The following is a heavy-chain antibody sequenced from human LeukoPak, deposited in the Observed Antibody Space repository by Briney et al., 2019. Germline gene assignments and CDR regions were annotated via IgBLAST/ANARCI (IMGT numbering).Heavy chain of an antibody. Sequence: GGSLRLSCAASGFDFSSYAVSWVRQAPGKELEWVSAITGSGGSTYYADSVKGRFTVSRDNPRNTLYLQMNSLRAEDTAVYYCGKDEQGFGMQTSHWGQGTLVTVSS. CDR1: GFDFSSYA. CDR2: ITGSGGST. CDR3: GKDEQGFGMQTSH. J-gene: IGHJ4*02. V-gene: IGHV3-23*01. D-gene: IGHD1-14*01.